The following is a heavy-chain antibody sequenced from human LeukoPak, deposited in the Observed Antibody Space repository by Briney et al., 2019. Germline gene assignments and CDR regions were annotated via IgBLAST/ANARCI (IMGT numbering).Heavy chain of an antibody. J-gene: IGHJ4*02. CDR2: ISGSGGST. V-gene: IGHV3-23*01. CDR1: GFTFYNYA. CDR3: VKAIPYYDILTGYSTPMYYFDY. D-gene: IGHD3-9*01. Sequence: GGSLRLSCAASGFTFYNYAMSWVRQAPGKGLEWVSGISGSGGSTYYADSVKGRFTISRDNSKNTVYLQMNSLRAEDTAVYYCVKAIPYYDILTGYSTPMYYFDYWGQGTLVTVSS.